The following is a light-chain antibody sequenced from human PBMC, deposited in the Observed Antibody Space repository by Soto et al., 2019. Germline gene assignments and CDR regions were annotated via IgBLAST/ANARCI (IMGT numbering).Light chain of an antibody. V-gene: IGKV1-33*01. J-gene: IGKJ3*01. CDR2: DAS. CDR3: QYYDNVRAPNFT. Sequence: DIQMTQSPSSLSASIGDRVTITCQASQDIHNYLTWYQQKPGTAPKLLVYDASILQAGVPSRFSGRGSRTNFTLTIRDLKPEDIGKYYCQYYDNVRAPNFTFGPGTKVDF. CDR1: QDIHNY.